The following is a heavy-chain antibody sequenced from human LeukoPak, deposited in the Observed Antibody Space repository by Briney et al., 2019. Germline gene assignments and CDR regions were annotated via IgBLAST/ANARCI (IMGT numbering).Heavy chain of an antibody. V-gene: IGHV1-2*02. CDR3: ARGHDSSGYTVGIDY. J-gene: IGHJ4*02. D-gene: IGHD3-22*01. CDR1: GYTFTGYY. CDR2: INPNSGGT. Sequence: ASVKVSCKASGYTFTGYYMHWVRQAPGQGLEWMGWINPNSGGTNYAQKFQGRVTMTRDTSISTAYMELSRLRSDDTAVYYCARGHDSSGYTVGIDYWGQGTLVTVSS.